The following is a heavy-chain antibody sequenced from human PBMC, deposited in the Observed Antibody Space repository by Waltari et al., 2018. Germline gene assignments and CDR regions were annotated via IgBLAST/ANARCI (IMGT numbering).Heavy chain of an antibody. V-gene: IGHV3-11*01. D-gene: IGHD2-8*02. Sequence: QVQLVESGGGLVKPGGSLRLYVAPSGFPFSDYYIRWIRQATGKGLEWVSYISSSGSTIYYADAVKGRFTISRDNAKNSLYLQMNSLRAEDTAVYYCARDPGPIDYWGQGTLVTVSS. CDR2: ISSSGSTI. CDR3: ARDPGPIDY. J-gene: IGHJ4*02. CDR1: GFPFSDYY.